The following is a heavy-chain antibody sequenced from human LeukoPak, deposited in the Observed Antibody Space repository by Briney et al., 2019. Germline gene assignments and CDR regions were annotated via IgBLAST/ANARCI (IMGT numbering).Heavy chain of an antibody. J-gene: IGHJ4*02. CDR1: GFTFSEYW. V-gene: IGHV3-7*01. D-gene: IGHD3-10*01. CDR3: ARPFYYSSGSCPY. Sequence: GGSLRLSCAASGFTFSEYWMTWVRQAPGKGLEWVANINQGGSEKNYVDSVRGRFTISRDNAKNSLLLHMNSLRADDTALYFCARPFYYSSGSCPYWGQGTLVTVSS. CDR2: INQGGSEK.